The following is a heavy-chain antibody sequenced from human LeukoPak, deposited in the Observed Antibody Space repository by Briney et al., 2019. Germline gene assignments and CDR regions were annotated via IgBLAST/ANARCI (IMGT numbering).Heavy chain of an antibody. D-gene: IGHD2-15*01. CDR3: VTQSFDF. Sequence: ASVKVSCKTSSYSFSDYTMHWVRQAPGEGLEWLGWFNPDTGDTFSAQRFQGRVTLTWDTARRTAYTEMRNLNVDDTAVFYCVTQSFDFWGQGTLVTVSS. V-gene: IGHV1-2*02. CDR1: SYSFSDYT. J-gene: IGHJ4*02. CDR2: FNPDTGDT.